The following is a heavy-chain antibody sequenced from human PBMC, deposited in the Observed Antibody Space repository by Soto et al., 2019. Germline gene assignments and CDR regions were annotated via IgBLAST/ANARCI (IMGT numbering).Heavy chain of an antibody. V-gene: IGHV3-21*01. CDR2: ISSSSSYI. Sequence: EVQLVESGGGLAKPGGSLRLSCAASGFTFSGYSMTWVRQAPGKGLEWVAAISSSSSYIFYADSVKGRFTISRDNAKNSLYLQMNSLRAEDTAVYYCAREASIAGNGWIDPWGQGTLVTVSS. D-gene: IGHD6-13*01. CDR1: GFTFSGYS. J-gene: IGHJ5*02. CDR3: AREASIAGNGWIDP.